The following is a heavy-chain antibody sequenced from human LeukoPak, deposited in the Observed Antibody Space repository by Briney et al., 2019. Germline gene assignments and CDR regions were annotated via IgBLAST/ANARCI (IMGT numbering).Heavy chain of an antibody. CDR2: INHNGNVN. Sequence: GGSLRLSCAASGFTFSSYWMNWARQAPGEGLEWVASINHNGNVNYYADSVKGRFTISRDNAKNSLYLQMSNLRAEDTAVYFCARGGGLDVWGQGATVTVSS. V-gene: IGHV3-7*03. J-gene: IGHJ6*02. CDR3: ARGGGLDV. D-gene: IGHD3-16*01. CDR1: GFTFSSYW.